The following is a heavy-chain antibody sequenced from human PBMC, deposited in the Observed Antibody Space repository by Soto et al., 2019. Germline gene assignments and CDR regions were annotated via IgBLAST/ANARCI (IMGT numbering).Heavy chain of an antibody. V-gene: IGHV4-61*01. J-gene: IGHJ5*02. CDR2: IYYSGST. D-gene: IGHD3-16*01. Sequence: SETLSLTCTVSGGSVSSGYYWSWIRQPPGKGLEWIGYIYYSGSTNYNPSLKSRVTISVDTSKTQFSLKLTSVTAADTAVYYCARGGRKGSYDWFDPWGQGTLVTVS. CDR1: GGSVSSGYY. CDR3: ARGGRKGSYDWFDP.